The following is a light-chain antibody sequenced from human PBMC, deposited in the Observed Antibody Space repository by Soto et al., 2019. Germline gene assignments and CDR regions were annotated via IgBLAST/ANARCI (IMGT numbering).Light chain of an antibody. CDR3: CSYTTSRTLV. Sequence: QSALTQPASVSGSPGQSITISCTGTSSDVGAYNHVSWYQQHPGKAPQLIIYEVSKRPSGLSNRFSASKSGNTASLTISGLQAEDEADYYCCSYTTSRTLVFGTGTKSPS. CDR2: EVS. CDR1: SSDVGAYNH. J-gene: IGLJ1*01. V-gene: IGLV2-14*01.